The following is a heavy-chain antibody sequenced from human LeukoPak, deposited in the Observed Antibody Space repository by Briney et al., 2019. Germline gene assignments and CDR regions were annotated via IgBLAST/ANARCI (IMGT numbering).Heavy chain of an antibody. CDR2: IYTSGNT. CDR1: SGSISSGSYY. Sequence: SETLSLTCTVSSGSISSGSYYWRWIRQPAGKGLEWIGRIYTSGNTNYNPSLKSRVTISVDTSKNQFSLKLSSVTAADTAVYYCARADPYLWFGELYPHYWGQGTLVTVSS. CDR3: ARADPYLWFGELYPHY. V-gene: IGHV4-61*02. D-gene: IGHD3-10*01. J-gene: IGHJ4*02.